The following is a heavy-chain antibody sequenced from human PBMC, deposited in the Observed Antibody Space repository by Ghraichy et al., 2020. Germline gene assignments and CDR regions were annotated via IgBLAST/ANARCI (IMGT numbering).Heavy chain of an antibody. D-gene: IGHD2-8*01. V-gene: IGHV3-72*01. J-gene: IGHJ3*02. Sequence: GALRLSCAASGFTFSDHYMDWVRQAPGKGLEWVGRTRNKANSYTTEYAASVKGRFTISRDDSKNSLYLQMNSLKTEDTAVYYCATHTGVLDAFDIWGQGTMVTVSS. CDR2: TRNKANSYTT. CDR1: GFTFSDHY. CDR3: ATHTGVLDAFDI.